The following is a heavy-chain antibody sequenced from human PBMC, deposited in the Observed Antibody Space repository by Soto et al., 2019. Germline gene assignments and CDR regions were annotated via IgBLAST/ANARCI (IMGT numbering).Heavy chain of an antibody. CDR2: INPNSGGT. V-gene: IGHV1-2*02. D-gene: IGHD1-1*01. Sequence: ASVKVSCKASGYTFTGPYIYWVRQAPGQGLEWMGWINPNSGGTNYAQKFQGRVTMTRDTSISTAYIELSRLRYDDTAVYYCAREYGRRMEAIVIWCQGTMVTV. CDR1: GYTFTGPY. J-gene: IGHJ3*02. CDR3: AREYGRRMEAIVI.